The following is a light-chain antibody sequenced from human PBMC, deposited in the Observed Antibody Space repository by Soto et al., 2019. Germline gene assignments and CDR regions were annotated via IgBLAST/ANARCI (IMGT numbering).Light chain of an antibody. CDR2: AAS. Sequence: DIQMTQSPSSLSASVGDRVTITCRASQSISSHLNWYQQKPGKAPKLLIYAASSLQSGVPSRFSGSGSGTDCTLTISSLQPEDFATYYCQQSYSTPPTFGQGTKVEIK. CDR1: QSISSH. CDR3: QQSYSTPPT. V-gene: IGKV1-39*01. J-gene: IGKJ1*01.